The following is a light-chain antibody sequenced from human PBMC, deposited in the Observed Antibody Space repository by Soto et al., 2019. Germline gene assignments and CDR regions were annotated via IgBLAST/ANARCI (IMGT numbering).Light chain of an antibody. CDR2: WAS. J-gene: IGKJ3*01. Sequence: DIVMTQSPDSLAVSLGERATINCKSSQDVLYSSNNNNYLAWYQQKPGQPPKLLIYWASTRDSGVPDRFSGSGSGTDFPLTVSSLQAEDVAVYYCQQYYSTPFTFGPGNKVEIK. V-gene: IGKV4-1*01. CDR1: QDVLYSSNNNNY. CDR3: QQYYSTPFT.